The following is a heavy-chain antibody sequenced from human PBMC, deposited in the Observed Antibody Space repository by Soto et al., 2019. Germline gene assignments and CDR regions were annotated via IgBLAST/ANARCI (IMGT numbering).Heavy chain of an antibody. Sequence: VQLVESGGGLVQPGGSLRLSCAVSGFTFGSYWMNWVRLIPGKGLEWVALISYDGSNKYYADSVKGRFTISRDSSKNTLYLQMNSLRAADTAVYYCGRCTSTSCHLGSDYWGQGTLVTVSS. V-gene: IGHV3-30-3*01. CDR2: ISYDGSNK. J-gene: IGHJ4*02. CDR1: GFTFGSYW. CDR3: GRCTSTSCHLGSDY. D-gene: IGHD2-2*01.